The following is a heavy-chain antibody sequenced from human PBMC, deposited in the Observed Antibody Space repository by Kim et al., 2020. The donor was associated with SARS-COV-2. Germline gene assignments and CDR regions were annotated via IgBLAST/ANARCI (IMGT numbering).Heavy chain of an antibody. D-gene: IGHD6-13*01. CDR1: GGTFSSYA. CDR3: ARTQQLTTGWFDP. Sequence: SVKVSCKASGGTFSSYAISWVRQAPGQGLEWMGGIIPIFGTANYAQKFQGRVTITADESTSTAYMELSSLRSEDTAVYYCARTQQLTTGWFDPWGQGTLVTVSS. CDR2: IIPIFGTA. V-gene: IGHV1-69*13. J-gene: IGHJ5*02.